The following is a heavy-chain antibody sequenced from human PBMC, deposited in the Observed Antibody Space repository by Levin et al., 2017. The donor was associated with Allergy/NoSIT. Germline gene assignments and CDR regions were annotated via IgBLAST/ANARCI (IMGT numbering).Heavy chain of an antibody. CDR3: ATVFPSTMVRGVITSDFDY. Sequence: ASVKVSCKVSGYTLTELSMHWVRQAPGKGLEWMGGFDPEDGETIYAQKFQGRVTMTEDTSTDTAYMELSSLRSEDTAVYYCATVFPSTMVRGVITSDFDYWGQGTLVTVSS. CDR2: FDPEDGET. J-gene: IGHJ4*02. V-gene: IGHV1-24*01. CDR1: GYTLTELS. D-gene: IGHD3-10*01.